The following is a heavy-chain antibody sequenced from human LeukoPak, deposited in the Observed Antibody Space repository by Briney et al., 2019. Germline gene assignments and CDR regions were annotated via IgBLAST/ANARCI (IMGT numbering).Heavy chain of an antibody. CDR2: ISDSGRT. D-gene: IGHD3-22*01. V-gene: IGHV4-59*01. Sequence: SETLSLTCTVSGASINSYYWDWIRQPPGKGLEWIGCISDSGRTYYNPSLKSRVTISLGTSNNQFSLRLTSVTAADSAMYYCTKGYYEPFDCWGQGTLVTVSS. CDR3: TKGYYEPFDC. J-gene: IGHJ4*02. CDR1: GASINSYY.